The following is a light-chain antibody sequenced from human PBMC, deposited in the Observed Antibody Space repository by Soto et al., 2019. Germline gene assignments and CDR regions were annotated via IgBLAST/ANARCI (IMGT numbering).Light chain of an antibody. V-gene: IGKV1-5*03. J-gene: IGKJ4*01. CDR2: KAS. CDR1: KSISSW. Sequence: TLSASTGGRVTITSRVSKSISSWLAWYQQKPGKDPKLLIYKASSLESGGPSGCSSIGSGTEFTLTISSLQDDEYATYYCQQYNSYSPLTFGGGTKVDIK. CDR3: QQYNSYSPLT.